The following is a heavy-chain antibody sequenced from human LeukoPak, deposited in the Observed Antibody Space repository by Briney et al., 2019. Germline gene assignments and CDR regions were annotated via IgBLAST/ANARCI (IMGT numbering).Heavy chain of an antibody. D-gene: IGHD3-10*01. CDR3: AREGSGSYYNIGWFDP. V-gene: IGHV1-69*05. Sequence: SVKVSCKASGYTFTSYGISWVRQAPGQGLEWMGGIIPIFGTANYAQKFQGRVTITTDESTSTACMELSSLRSEDTAVYYCAREGSGSYYNIGWFDPWGQGTLVTVSS. J-gene: IGHJ5*02. CDR2: IIPIFGTA. CDR1: GYTFTSYG.